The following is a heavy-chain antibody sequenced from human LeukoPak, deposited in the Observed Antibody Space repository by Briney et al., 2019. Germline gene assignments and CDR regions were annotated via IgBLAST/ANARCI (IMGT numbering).Heavy chain of an antibody. J-gene: IGHJ6*03. V-gene: IGHV3-13*01. CDR2: IGAAGDT. CDR3: ARGDSSYCYMGV. CDR1: GFTFSSYD. Sequence: GGSLRLSCAASGFTFSSYDMHWVRQATGKGLEWVSAIGAAGDTYYPGSVKGRFTISRENAKNSLYLQMNSLRDGDTAVYYCARGDSSYCYMGVWGKGTTVTVSS. D-gene: IGHD3-22*01.